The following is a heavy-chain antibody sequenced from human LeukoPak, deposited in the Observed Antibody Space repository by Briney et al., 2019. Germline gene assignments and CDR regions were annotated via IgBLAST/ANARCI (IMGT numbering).Heavy chain of an antibody. V-gene: IGHV4-61*01. CDR1: GGSVSSGSYF. CDR2: MYYSGST. D-gene: IGHD3-3*01. CDR3: ARVGFLEWLFPGWLDP. J-gene: IGHJ5*02. Sequence: SETLSLTCTVSGGSVSSGSYFWGWIRQPPGKGLEWIGSMYYSGSTNYNPSLKSRVTISLDTSKNQFSLKLSSVTAADTAAYYCARVGFLEWLFPGWLDPWGQGTLVTVSS.